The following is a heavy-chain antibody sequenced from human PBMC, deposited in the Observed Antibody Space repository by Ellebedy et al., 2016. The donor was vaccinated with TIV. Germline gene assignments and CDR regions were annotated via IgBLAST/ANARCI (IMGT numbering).Heavy chain of an antibody. CDR1: GFTVSSNY. CDR2: IYSGGST. J-gene: IGHJ4*02. CDR3: AKDPDSSGWYPLPDY. V-gene: IGHV3-53*05. Sequence: GESLKISXAASGFTVSSNYMSWVRQAPGKGLEWVSVIYSGGSTYYADSVKGRCAISRDNSKNTLYLQMNSLRAEDTAVYYCAKDPDSSGWYPLPDYWGQGTLVTVSS. D-gene: IGHD6-19*01.